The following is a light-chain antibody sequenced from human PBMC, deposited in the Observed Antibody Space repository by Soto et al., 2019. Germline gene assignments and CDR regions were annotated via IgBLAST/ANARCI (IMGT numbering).Light chain of an antibody. Sequence: QSALTQPASVSGSPGQSITISCTGTSSDVGSYNLVSWYQQHPGKVPKLIIYQGGQRPSGVSSRFSGSKSGNTASLTISGLQAEDEAEYFCSSYAGSSTLFVFGTGTKATVL. J-gene: IGLJ1*01. CDR1: SSDVGSYNL. CDR2: QGG. CDR3: SSYAGSSTLFV. V-gene: IGLV2-23*01.